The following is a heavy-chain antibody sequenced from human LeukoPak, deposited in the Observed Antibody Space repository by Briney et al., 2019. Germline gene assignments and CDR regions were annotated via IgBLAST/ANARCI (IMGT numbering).Heavy chain of an antibody. Sequence: GGTLRLSCAASGVTFRSYAMNWVRQAPGKGLEWVSGISGSGGSTYYADSVKGRFTISRDNSKNTLYLQMNSLRAEDTAVYYCAKGISGWYHAFDYWGQGTLVTVSS. V-gene: IGHV3-23*01. CDR3: AKGISGWYHAFDY. J-gene: IGHJ4*02. D-gene: IGHD6-19*01. CDR2: ISGSGGST. CDR1: GVTFRSYA.